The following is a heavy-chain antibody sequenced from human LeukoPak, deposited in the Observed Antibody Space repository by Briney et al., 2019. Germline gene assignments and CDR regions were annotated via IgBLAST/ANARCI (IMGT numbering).Heavy chain of an antibody. V-gene: IGHV1-69*13. CDR3: TTRACHAGGCSSSFYYYYGLHF. J-gene: IGHJ6*02. CDR1: GNSISNYA. CDR2: IIPIFGTA. Sequence: SVKVSSKASGNSISNYAVSRVRQAPGQGFEWMGGIIPIFGTADYAQKFQGRVTITADQSTSTTYMALSSLKSEDTATYYCTTRACHAGGCSSSFYYYYGLHFWGQGTTVSVSS. D-gene: IGHD3-16*01.